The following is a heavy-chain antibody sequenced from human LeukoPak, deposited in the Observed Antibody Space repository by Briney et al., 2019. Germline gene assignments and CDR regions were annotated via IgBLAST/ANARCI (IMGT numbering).Heavy chain of an antibody. Sequence: PSGTLSLTCAVSGDSISSSNWWNWVRQPPGKGLEWIGEIYHSGSTNYNPSLKSRVTISVDKSKNQFSLKLSSVTAADTAVYYCARALSSGWYVEPHYFDYWGQGTLVTVSS. V-gene: IGHV4-4*02. D-gene: IGHD6-19*01. CDR3: ARALSSGWYVEPHYFDY. CDR2: IYHSGST. CDR1: GDSISSSNW. J-gene: IGHJ4*02.